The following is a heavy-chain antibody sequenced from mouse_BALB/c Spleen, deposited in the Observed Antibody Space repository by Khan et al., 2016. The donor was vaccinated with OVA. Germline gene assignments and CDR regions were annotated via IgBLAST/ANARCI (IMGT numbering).Heavy chain of an antibody. CDR3: YYYGSSFAY. V-gene: IGHV10-1*02. CDR2: IRTKSNNYAT. CDR1: GSTFTTFA. J-gene: IGHJ3*01. Sequence: EVQLVESGGGLVQPKGSLKLSCAASGSTFTTFAMNWVRQAPGKGLEWIARIRTKSNNYATYYADSVKDRFTISRDDSQSMLYLQMKNLKIEDTAMYYGYYYGSSFAYWGQGTLVTVSA. D-gene: IGHD1-1*01.